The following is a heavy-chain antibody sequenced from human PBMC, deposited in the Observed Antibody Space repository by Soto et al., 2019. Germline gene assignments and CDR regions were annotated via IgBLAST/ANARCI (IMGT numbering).Heavy chain of an antibody. V-gene: IGHV1-18*01. Sequence: SVKVSCEASAYTFTSYGISWVRQAPGQGLEWMGWISAYNGNTNYAQKLQGRVTMTTDTSTSTAYMELRSLRSDDTAVYYCARDGVPSYYYGSGAHGYYYYGMDVWGQGTTVTVSS. CDR1: AYTFTSYG. J-gene: IGHJ6*02. CDR3: ARDGVPSYYYGSGAHGYYYYGMDV. CDR2: ISAYNGNT. D-gene: IGHD3-10*01.